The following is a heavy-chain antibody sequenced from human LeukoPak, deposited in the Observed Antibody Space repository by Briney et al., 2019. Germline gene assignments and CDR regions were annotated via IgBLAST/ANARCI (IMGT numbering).Heavy chain of an antibody. D-gene: IGHD3-22*01. Sequence: PGGSLRLSCAASGFTFDVYATHWVRQAPGKGLEWVSLISGDGGSTYYADSVKGRFTISRDNSKNSLYLQMNSLRTEDTALYYCHYYDSSGASFDYWGQGTLVTVSS. CDR2: ISGDGGST. CDR3: HYYDSSGASFDY. V-gene: IGHV3-43*02. J-gene: IGHJ4*02. CDR1: GFTFDVYA.